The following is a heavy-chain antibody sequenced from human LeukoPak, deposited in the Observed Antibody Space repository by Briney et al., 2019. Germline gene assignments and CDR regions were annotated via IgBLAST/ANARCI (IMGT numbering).Heavy chain of an antibody. Sequence: PGGSLRLSCAASGFTVSSNYMSWVRQAPGKGLEWVAVVYSGGRTYYADSVKGRFTLSRDNSKNTLYLQMNSLRAEDTAVYYCAKDRITMVRGVTTWDYWGQGTLVTVSS. J-gene: IGHJ4*02. D-gene: IGHD3-10*01. CDR3: AKDRITMVRGVTTWDY. CDR1: GFTVSSNY. CDR2: VYSGGRT. V-gene: IGHV3-53*01.